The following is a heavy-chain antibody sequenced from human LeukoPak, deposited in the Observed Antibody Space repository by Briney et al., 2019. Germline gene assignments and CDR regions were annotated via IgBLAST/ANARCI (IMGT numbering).Heavy chain of an antibody. CDR2: IKQDGSEK. J-gene: IGHJ3*02. CDR3: ARHAGYCSGGSCDDDAFDI. Sequence: GGSLRLSCAASGFTFSSYWMSWVRQAPGKGLEWVANIKQDGSEKYYVDSVKGRFTISRDNAKNSLYLQMNSLRAEDTAVYYCARHAGYCSGGSCDDDAFDIWGQGTMVTVSS. CDR1: GFTFSSYW. D-gene: IGHD2-15*01. V-gene: IGHV3-7*03.